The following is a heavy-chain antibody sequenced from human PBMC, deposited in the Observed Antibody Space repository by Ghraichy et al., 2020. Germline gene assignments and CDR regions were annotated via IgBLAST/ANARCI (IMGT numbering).Heavy chain of an antibody. D-gene: IGHD3-10*01. J-gene: IGHJ4*02. Sequence: SVKVSCKASGGTFSSYAISWVRQAPGQGLEWMGGIIPIFGTANYAQKFQGRVTITADESTSTAYMELSSLRSEDTAVYYCARDRYYYGSGSHIPHFDYWGQGTLVTVSS. CDR1: GGTFSSYA. CDR2: IIPIFGTA. CDR3: ARDRYYYGSGSHIPHFDY. V-gene: IGHV1-69*13.